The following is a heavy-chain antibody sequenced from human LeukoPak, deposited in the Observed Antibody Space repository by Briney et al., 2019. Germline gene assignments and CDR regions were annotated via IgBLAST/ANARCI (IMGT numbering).Heavy chain of an antibody. Sequence: AGSLRLSCAVSGFTVSSNYMSWVRQAPGKGLEWDSVMYSVGSTYCADSVKGRFTISRHNSENTLYLEINSLRPDDTAVYYCARGGGDYNPFDYWGQRTLVTVSS. CDR2: MYSVGST. J-gene: IGHJ4*02. D-gene: IGHD4-17*01. CDR3: ARGGGDYNPFDY. V-gene: IGHV3-53*04. CDR1: GFTVSSNY.